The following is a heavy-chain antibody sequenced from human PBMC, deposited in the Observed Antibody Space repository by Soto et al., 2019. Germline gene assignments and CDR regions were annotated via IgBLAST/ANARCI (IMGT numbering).Heavy chain of an antibody. J-gene: IGHJ5*02. CDR2: ISYDGSNK. CDR1: GFTFSSYG. CDR3: AKEQKDIVAHNWFDP. Sequence: GGSLRLSCAASGFTFSSYGMHWVRQAPGKGLEWVAVISYDGSNKYYADSVKGRFTISRDNSKNTLYLQMNSLRAEDTAVYYCAKEQKDIVAHNWFDPWGQGTLVTVSS. D-gene: IGHD2-15*01. V-gene: IGHV3-30*18.